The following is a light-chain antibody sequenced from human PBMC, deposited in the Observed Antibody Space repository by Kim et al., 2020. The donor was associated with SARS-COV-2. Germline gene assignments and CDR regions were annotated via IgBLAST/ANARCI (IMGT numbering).Light chain of an antibody. J-gene: IGLJ3*02. CDR3: GTWDSSLSAWV. V-gene: IGLV1-51*01. CDR2: DNN. Sequence: QSVLTQPASVSAAPGQKVTISCSGSSSNIGNNYVSWYQQLPGTAPKLLIYDNNKRPSGIPDRFSGSKSGTSATLGITGLQTGDEADYYCGTWDSSLSAWVFGGGTQLTVL. CDR1: SSNIGNNY.